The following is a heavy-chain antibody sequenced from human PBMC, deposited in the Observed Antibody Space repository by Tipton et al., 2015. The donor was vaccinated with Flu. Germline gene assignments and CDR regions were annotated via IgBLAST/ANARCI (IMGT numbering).Heavy chain of an antibody. V-gene: IGHV4-59*12. D-gene: IGHD2-2*01. CDR2: IYNSQYT. CDR1: GGSIGSFY. Sequence: TLSLTCTVSGGSIGSFYWNWIRQPPGKGLEWIGYIYNSQYTKYNPSLKSRVSISVDTSKKQFSLHLRSVTAADSAGYYCARDPSLGMPDYFDYWGQGTLVTASS. J-gene: IGHJ4*02. CDR3: ARDPSLGMPDYFDY.